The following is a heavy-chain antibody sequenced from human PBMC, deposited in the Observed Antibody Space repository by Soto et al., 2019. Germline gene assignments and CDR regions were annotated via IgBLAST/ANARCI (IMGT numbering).Heavy chain of an antibody. D-gene: IGHD5-18*01. V-gene: IGHV3-7*05. CDR1: GFTFRTYW. J-gene: IGHJ6*02. CDR2: INQDGSEK. CDR3: VRYGSTSWYSYDYHGMDV. Sequence: EVQLVESGGGLVQPGGSLRLSCGASGFTFRTYWLSWVRQVPGKGLEWVANINQDGSEKNYVDSVKGRFTISRDNAKNSLHLQMSSLRAEDTALYYCVRYGSTSWYSYDYHGMDVWGQGTTVTVSS.